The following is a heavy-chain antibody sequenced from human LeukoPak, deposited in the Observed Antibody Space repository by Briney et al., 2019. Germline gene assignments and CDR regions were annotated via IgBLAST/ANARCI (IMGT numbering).Heavy chain of an antibody. CDR2: IYSGGST. V-gene: IGHV4-4*07. Sequence: SETLSLTCTVSGGSISSYYWSWIRQPAGKGLEWIGRIYSGGSTNYNPSLKSRVTMSVDTSKNKFSLSLSSVTAADTAVYYCARGPGGFGELSLDYWGQGTLVTVSS. J-gene: IGHJ4*02. D-gene: IGHD3-10*01. CDR1: GGSISSYY. CDR3: ARGPGGFGELSLDY.